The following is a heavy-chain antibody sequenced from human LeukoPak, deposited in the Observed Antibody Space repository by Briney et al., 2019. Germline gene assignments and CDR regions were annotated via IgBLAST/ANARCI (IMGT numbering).Heavy chain of an antibody. V-gene: IGHV3-74*01. J-gene: IGHJ4*02. D-gene: IGHD1-26*01. CDR1: GFTCSSYW. CDR3: ARAGGYYAPFDY. Sequence: GGSLRLSCAASGFTCSSYWMHWVRQAPGKGLVWVSRINSDGSSTSYADSVKGRFTISRDNAKNTLYLQMNSLRAEDTAVYYCARAGGYYAPFDYWGQGTLVTVSS. CDR2: INSDGSST.